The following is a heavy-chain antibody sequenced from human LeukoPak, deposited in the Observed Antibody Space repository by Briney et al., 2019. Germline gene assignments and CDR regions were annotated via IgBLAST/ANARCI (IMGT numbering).Heavy chain of an antibody. CDR1: GYTFTSYD. V-gene: IGHV1-8*03. CDR3: ARGRGRYYGSGSYLDP. CDR2: MNPNSGNT. Sequence: ASVKVSCKASGYTFTSYDINWVRQATAQGLEWMGWMNPNSGNTGYAQKFQGRVTITRNTSISTAYMELSKDTAVYYCARGRGRYYGSGSYLDPXXQGXLXTVXS. J-gene: IGHJ5*02. D-gene: IGHD3-10*01.